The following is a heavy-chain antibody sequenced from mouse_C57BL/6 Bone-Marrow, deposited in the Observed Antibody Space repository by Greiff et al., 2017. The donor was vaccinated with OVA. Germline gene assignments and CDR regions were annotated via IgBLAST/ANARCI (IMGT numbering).Heavy chain of an antibody. J-gene: IGHJ2*01. CDR1: GYAFSSSW. CDR3: ARSDYYGRGFDY. V-gene: IGHV1-82*01. CDR2: IYPGDGDT. D-gene: IGHD1-1*01. Sequence: VQLQQSGPELVKPGASVKISCKASGYAFSSSWMNWVKQRPGQGLEWIGRIYPGDGDTNYNGKFKGKATLTADKSSSTAYMQLSSLTSEDSAVYFCARSDYYGRGFDYWGQGTTLTVSS.